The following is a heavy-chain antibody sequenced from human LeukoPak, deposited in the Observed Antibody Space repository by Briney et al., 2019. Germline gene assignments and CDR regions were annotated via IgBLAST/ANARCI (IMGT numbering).Heavy chain of an antibody. CDR2: IYYDGTNK. Sequence: SGGSLRPSCAASGFTFSTYGMHWVRQAPGKGLEWVAFIYYDGTNKNYADSVKGRFTVSRDNSKNTLYLQMNSLRAEDTAVYYCARGARGYDVFDYWGQGTLVTVSS. V-gene: IGHV3-33*01. D-gene: IGHD5-12*01. CDR3: ARGARGYDVFDY. CDR1: GFTFSTYG. J-gene: IGHJ4*02.